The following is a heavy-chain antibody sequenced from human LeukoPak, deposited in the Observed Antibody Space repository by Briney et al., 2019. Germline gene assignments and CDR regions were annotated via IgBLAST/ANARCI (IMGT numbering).Heavy chain of an antibody. V-gene: IGHV3-48*04. CDR3: ARRGHSGYDFWLDP. Sequence: GGSLRLSCAASGFTFSSYSMNWVRQAPGKGLEWVSYISSSSSTIYYADSVKGRFTISRDNAKNSLYLQMNSLRAEDTAVYYCARRGHSGYDFWLDPWGQGTLVTVSS. CDR2: ISSSSSTI. J-gene: IGHJ5*02. D-gene: IGHD5-12*01. CDR1: GFTFSSYS.